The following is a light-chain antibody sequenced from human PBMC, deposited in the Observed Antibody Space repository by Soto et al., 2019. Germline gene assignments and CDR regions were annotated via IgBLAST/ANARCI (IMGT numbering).Light chain of an antibody. Sequence: DIQMTHSPSTLSAPVGDRVTITCRASQSISSWLAWYQQKPGKAPKLLIYDASSLESGVPSRFSGSGSGTEFTLTISSLQPDDFATYYCQHYNSYSEGFGQGTKVDIK. J-gene: IGKJ1*01. CDR3: QHYNSYSEG. V-gene: IGKV1-5*01. CDR1: QSISSW. CDR2: DAS.